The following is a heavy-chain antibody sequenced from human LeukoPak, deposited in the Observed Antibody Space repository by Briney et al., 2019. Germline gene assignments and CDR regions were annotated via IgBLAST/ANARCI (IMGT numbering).Heavy chain of an antibody. Sequence: GGSLRLSCAASGFTFGNYAMSWVRQAPGKGLEWVSGVSGSGTTTYYADSVKGRFSISRDNAKNSLNLQMNSLRAEDTAVYYCARDSTYYYDSSAYEAFDIWGQGTMVTVSS. CDR1: GFTFGNYA. D-gene: IGHD3-22*01. J-gene: IGHJ3*02. CDR3: ARDSTYYYDSSAYEAFDI. V-gene: IGHV3-23*01. CDR2: VSGSGTTT.